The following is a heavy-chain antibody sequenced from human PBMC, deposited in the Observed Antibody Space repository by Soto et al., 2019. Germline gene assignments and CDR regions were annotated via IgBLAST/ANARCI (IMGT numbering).Heavy chain of an antibody. CDR1: GGSISSSNW. J-gene: IGHJ4*02. CDR2: IYHSGST. V-gene: IGHV4-4*02. Sequence: QVQLQESGPGLVKPSGTLSLTCAVSGGSISSSNWWSWVRQPPGKGLEWIGEIYHSGSTNYNPSLTRRVTRSVDKSKHQFSLKLSSVTAADTAVYYCARVVVAAMDRFVYWGQGTLVTVSS. D-gene: IGHD2-15*01. CDR3: ARVVVAAMDRFVY.